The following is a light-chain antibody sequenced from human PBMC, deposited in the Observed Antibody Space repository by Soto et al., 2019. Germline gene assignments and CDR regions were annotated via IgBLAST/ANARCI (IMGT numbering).Light chain of an antibody. CDR3: QHYDRAPMWT. Sequence: EIVLTQSRGTLSLSPGERATLSRRASQSVGDTYLAWYQQKPGQAPRLLMYSTSIRATGIPDRFSGSGSGTDFTLTISRLDPEDFAVYYCQHYDRAPMWTFGQGTKVDIK. J-gene: IGKJ1*01. CDR1: QSVGDTY. CDR2: STS. V-gene: IGKV3-20*01.